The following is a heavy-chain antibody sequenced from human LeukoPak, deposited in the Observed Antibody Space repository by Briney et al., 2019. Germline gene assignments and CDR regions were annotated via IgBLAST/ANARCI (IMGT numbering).Heavy chain of an antibody. D-gene: IGHD5-12*01. V-gene: IGHV3-48*02. J-gene: IGHJ4*02. Sequence: PGGSLRLSCAASGFTFSSYWMSWVRQAPGKGLEWVSYISSSSSTIYYADSVKGRFTISRDNAKNSLYLQMNSLRDEDTAVYYCARDEGSGYDYFSTFWGQGTLVTVSS. CDR3: ARDEGSGYDYFSTF. CDR2: ISSSSSTI. CDR1: GFTFSSYW.